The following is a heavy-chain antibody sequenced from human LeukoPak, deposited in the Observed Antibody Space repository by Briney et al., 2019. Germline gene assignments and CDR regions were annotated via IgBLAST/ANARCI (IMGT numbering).Heavy chain of an antibody. J-gene: IGHJ4*02. CDR2: IYYSGNT. CDR1: GGSFNSGTYY. D-gene: IGHD6-13*01. V-gene: IGHV4-39*01. CDR3: AMAPCGPYSSTWKSPFDY. Sequence: SETLSLTCTVSGGSFNSGTYYWGWIRQPPGKGLEWIGTIYYSGNTNYNPSLNSRVTISVDTSKNQSSLKLTSVSAADTAVYYCAMAPCGPYSSTWKSPFDYLGQGTLVIVSS.